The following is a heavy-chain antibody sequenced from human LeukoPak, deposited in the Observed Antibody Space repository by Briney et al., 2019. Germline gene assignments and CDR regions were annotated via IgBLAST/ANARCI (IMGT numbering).Heavy chain of an antibody. D-gene: IGHD6-13*01. CDR3: AREESQQLVPFDY. V-gene: IGHV4-34*01. CDR2: ITHSGST. Sequence: SETLSLTCAVYGGSFSGYYWSWIRQPPGKGLEWIGEITHSGSTNYNPSLKSRVTISVDTSKNQFSLKLSSVTAADTAVYYCAREESQQLVPFDYWGQGTLVTVSS. CDR1: GGSFSGYY. J-gene: IGHJ4*02.